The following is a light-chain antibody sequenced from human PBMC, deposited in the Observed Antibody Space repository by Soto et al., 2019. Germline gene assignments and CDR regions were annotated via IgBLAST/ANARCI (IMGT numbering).Light chain of an antibody. J-gene: IGKJ4*01. CDR1: QDIRKY. V-gene: IGKV1-33*01. CDR3: QQYETLPIT. CDR2: DAS. Sequence: DIQMTQSPSSLSASVGDRVTITCQASQDIRKYLNWYQQKPGKAPKLLIYDASNLERGVPSRFGGSGSGADFTFTISSLQPEDIGTYYCQQYETLPITFGGGTKVDFK.